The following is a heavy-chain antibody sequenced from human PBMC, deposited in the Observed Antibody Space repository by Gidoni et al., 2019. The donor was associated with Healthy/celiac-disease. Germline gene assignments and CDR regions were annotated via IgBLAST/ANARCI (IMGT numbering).Heavy chain of an antibody. J-gene: IGHJ4*02. D-gene: IGHD3-22*01. Sequence: QVQLVESGGGLVKPGGSLRLSCAASGFTFSDYYMSWIRQAPGKGLEWVSYISSSSSYTNYADSVKGRFTISRDNAKNSLYLQMNSLRAEDTAVYYCASSREDSSGLFDYWGQGTLVTVSS. CDR1: GFTFSDYY. CDR3: ASSREDSSGLFDY. CDR2: ISSSSSYT. V-gene: IGHV3-11*06.